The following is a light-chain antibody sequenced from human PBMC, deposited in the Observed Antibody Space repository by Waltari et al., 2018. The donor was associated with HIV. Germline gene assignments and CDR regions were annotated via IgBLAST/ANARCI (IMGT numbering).Light chain of an antibody. J-gene: IGLJ3*02. V-gene: IGLV1-47*01. CDR1: SSNHGRNY. Sequence: QSVLTQPPSASGSPGQRVTISCSGSSSNHGRNYVYWYQQLPGTAPKLLIYRNNQRPSGVPDRFSGSKSGTSASLAISGLRSEDEADYYCAAWDDSLSGWVFGGGTKLTVL. CDR2: RNN. CDR3: AAWDDSLSGWV.